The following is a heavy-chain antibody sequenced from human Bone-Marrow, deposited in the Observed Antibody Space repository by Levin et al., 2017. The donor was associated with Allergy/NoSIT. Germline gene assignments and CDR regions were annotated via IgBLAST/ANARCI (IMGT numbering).Heavy chain of an antibody. CDR2: VYYSGST. Sequence: SETLSLTCSVSGGSISSYYWSWIRQPPGKGLEWIGYVYYSGSTNYNPSLKSRVAMSVDTSKNQFSLKLSSVTAAATAVYYCARETRSARGYGMDVWGQGTTVTVSS. CDR1: GGSISSYY. CDR3: ARETRSARGYGMDV. V-gene: IGHV4-59*01. J-gene: IGHJ6*02. D-gene: IGHD6-6*01.